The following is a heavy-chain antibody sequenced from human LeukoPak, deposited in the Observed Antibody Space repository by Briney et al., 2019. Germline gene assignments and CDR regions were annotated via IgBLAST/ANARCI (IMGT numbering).Heavy chain of an antibody. CDR1: GFTVSSNY. D-gene: IGHD3-10*01. J-gene: IGHJ4*02. V-gene: IGHV3-66*04. CDR3: ARPIWFGELLSDLFDY. CDR2: IYSGGST. Sequence: GGSLRLSCAASGFTVSSNYMSWVRQAPGKGLEWVSVIYSGGSTYYADSVKGRFTISRDNSKNTLYLQMNSLRAEDTAVYYCARPIWFGELLSDLFDYWGQGTLVTVSS.